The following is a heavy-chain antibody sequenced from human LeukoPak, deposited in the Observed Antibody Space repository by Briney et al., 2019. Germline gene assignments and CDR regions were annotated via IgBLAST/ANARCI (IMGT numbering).Heavy chain of an antibody. V-gene: IGHV3-15*05. CDR3: AKDVFAWWFGELTAFDY. CDR1: GFTFSSYG. D-gene: IGHD3-10*01. J-gene: IGHJ4*02. CDR2: IKSKADGGTT. Sequence: GGSLRLSCAASGFTFSSYGMHWVRQAPGKGLEWVGRIKSKADGGTTDYAAPVKGRFTISRDDSKNTLYLQMNSLRAEDTALYYCAKDVFAWWFGELTAFDYWGQGTLVTVSS.